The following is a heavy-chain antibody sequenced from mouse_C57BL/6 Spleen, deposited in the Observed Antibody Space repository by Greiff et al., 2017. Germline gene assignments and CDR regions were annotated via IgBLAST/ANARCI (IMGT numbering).Heavy chain of an antibody. CDR3: ARSDGNYEGFAY. CDR1: GFSLTSYG. D-gene: IGHD2-1*01. CDR2: IWSDGST. V-gene: IGHV2-6*02. J-gene: IGHJ3*01. Sequence: QVQLKESGPGLVAPSQSLSITCTVSGFSLTSYGVHWVRQPPGKGLAWLVVIWSDGSTTYNSAHNSRLSISKDNSKSQVFLKMDSLRTDDTAMYDCARSDGNYEGFAYWGQGTLVTVSA.